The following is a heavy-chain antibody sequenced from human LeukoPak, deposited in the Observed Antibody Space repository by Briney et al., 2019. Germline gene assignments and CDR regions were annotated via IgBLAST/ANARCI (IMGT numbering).Heavy chain of an antibody. CDR3: ARVGGGHYGALDY. CDR2: INTGNGNT. V-gene: IGHV1-3*04. CDR1: GYTFTSCA. J-gene: IGHJ4*02. Sequence: ASVKVSCKTSGYTFTSCAIHWVRQAPGQRLEWMGWINTGNGNTKYSQNFQGRVTITRDTSASTAYMELSSLRSEDTAAYYCARVGGGHYGALDYWGQGTPVTVSS. D-gene: IGHD4/OR15-4a*01.